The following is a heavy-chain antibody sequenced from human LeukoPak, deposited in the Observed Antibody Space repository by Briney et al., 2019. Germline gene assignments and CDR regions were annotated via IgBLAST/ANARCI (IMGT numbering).Heavy chain of an antibody. J-gene: IGHJ5*02. CDR3: ARDPSSSSSTQEGP. Sequence: SVKVSCKASGGTFSSYAISWVRQAPGQGLEWMGRIIPIFGIANYAQKFQGRVTITADKSTSTAYMELSSLRPEDTAVYYCARDPSSSSSTQEGPWGQGTLVTVSS. V-gene: IGHV1-69*04. CDR1: GGTFSSYA. D-gene: IGHD6-6*01. CDR2: IIPIFGIA.